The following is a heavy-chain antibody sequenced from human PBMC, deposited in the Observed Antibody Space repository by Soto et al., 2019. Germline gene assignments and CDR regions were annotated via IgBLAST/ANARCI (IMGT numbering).Heavy chain of an antibody. CDR1: GYTFTSYD. CDR2: MNPNSGNT. Sequence: QVQLVQSGAEVKKPGASVKVSCKASGYTFTSYDINWVRQATGQGLEWMGWMNPNSGNTAYAQKSQGRVTMTRNTSISTAYMELSSLTSEDTAVYYCATEMTTRGMDVWGHGTTVTVSS. CDR3: ATEMTTRGMDV. V-gene: IGHV1-8*01. J-gene: IGHJ6*02.